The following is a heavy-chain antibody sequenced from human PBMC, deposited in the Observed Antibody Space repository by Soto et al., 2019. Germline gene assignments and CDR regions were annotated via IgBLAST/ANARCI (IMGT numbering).Heavy chain of an antibody. CDR2: ISGSGGST. CDR1: GFTFSSYA. CDR3: AHSDPDHGYGMDV. V-gene: IGHV3-23*01. Sequence: GGSLRFSCAASGFTFSSYAMSWVRQAPGKGLEWVSAISGSGGSTYYADSVKGRFTISRDNSKNTLYLQMNSLRAEDTAVYYCAHSDPDHGYGMDVWGQGTTVTVSS. D-gene: IGHD6-13*01. J-gene: IGHJ6*02.